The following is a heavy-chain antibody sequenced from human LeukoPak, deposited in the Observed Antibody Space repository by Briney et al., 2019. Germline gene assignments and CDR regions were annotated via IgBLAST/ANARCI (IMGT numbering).Heavy chain of an antibody. Sequence: SETLSLTCTVSGGSISSGGYYWSWIRQHPGKGLEWIGYIYYSGSTYYNPSLKSRVTISVDTSKNQFSLKLSSVTAADTAVYYYARAPAYTGDYYYGMDVWGQGTTVTVSS. V-gene: IGHV4-31*03. D-gene: IGHD2-2*02. CDR3: ARAPAYTGDYYYGMDV. J-gene: IGHJ6*02. CDR1: GGSISSGGYY. CDR2: IYYSGST.